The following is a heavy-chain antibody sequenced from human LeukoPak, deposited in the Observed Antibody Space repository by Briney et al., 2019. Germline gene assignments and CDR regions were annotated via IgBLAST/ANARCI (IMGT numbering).Heavy chain of an antibody. CDR2: IRGSDGNT. Sequence: RPGGSLRLSCAASGFTFSSSTMSWVRQSPRKGLEWVSSIRGSDGNTYYADSGKGRFTISRDNSKNTLFLHMNNLRAEDTAVYYCAKVRGSGYGDGFDYWGQGTLVAVSS. V-gene: IGHV3-23*01. D-gene: IGHD5-12*01. CDR3: AKVRGSGYGDGFDY. J-gene: IGHJ4*02. CDR1: GFTFSSST.